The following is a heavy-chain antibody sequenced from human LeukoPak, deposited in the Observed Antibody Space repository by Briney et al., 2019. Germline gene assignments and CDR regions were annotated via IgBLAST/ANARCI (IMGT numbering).Heavy chain of an antibody. CDR2: ISTSGRT. CDR3: ARVSGRFTWYFDL. CDR1: GDSITSGSYY. Sequence: PSETLSLTCTVSGDSITSGSYYWSWIRQPAGKGLEWIGRISTSGRTYYNPSLKSRVTISVDTSKNQFSLRLSSVTAADTAVYYCARVSGRFTWYFDLWGRGTLVTVSS. J-gene: IGHJ2*01. V-gene: IGHV4-61*02.